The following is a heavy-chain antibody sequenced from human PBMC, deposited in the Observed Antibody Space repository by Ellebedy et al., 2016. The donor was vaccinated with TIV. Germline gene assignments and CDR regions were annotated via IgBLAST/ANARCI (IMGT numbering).Heavy chain of an antibody. D-gene: IGHD3-10*01. Sequence: MPSETLSPTCSVSGGSISGSFWSWIRQPPGKGLEWIGYIYYSGSTNYNPSLKSRVTLSVDTSRNQFSLNLRSVTAADTAVYYCAKASGRPENYNWFDPWGQGTLVTVSS. J-gene: IGHJ5*02. CDR1: GGSISGSF. CDR3: AKASGRPENYNWFDP. V-gene: IGHV4-59*01. CDR2: IYYSGST.